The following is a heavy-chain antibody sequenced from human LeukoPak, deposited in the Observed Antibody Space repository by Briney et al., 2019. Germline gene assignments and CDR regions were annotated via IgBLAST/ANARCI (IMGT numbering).Heavy chain of an antibody. CDR3: TTLFYYDSSGYCYGLDY. J-gene: IGHJ4*02. D-gene: IGHD3-22*01. V-gene: IGHV3-23*01. CDR2: ISGSGDVT. CDR1: GFTFSSYA. Sequence: PGGSLRLSCAASGFTFSSYAMNWVRQAPGKGLEWVSVISGSGDVTYYAAPVKGRFTISRDDSKNTLYLQMNSLKTEDTAVYYCTTLFYYDSSGYCYGLDYWGQGTLVTVSS.